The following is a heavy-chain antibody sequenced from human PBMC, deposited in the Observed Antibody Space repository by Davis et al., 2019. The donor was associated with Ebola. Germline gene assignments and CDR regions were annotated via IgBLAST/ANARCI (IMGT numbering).Heavy chain of an antibody. CDR2: IYPGDSDT. J-gene: IGHJ4*02. D-gene: IGHD1-14*01. CDR3: ARGTSLARNFDY. CDR1: GYTFTSYW. V-gene: IGHV5-51*01. Sequence: GESLKISCQGSGYTFTSYWIGWVRQLPGKGLEWMGIIYPGDSDTRYSPSFQGQVTISADKSISTAYLQWSSLKASDTAMFYCARGTSLARNFDYWGQGTLVTVSS.